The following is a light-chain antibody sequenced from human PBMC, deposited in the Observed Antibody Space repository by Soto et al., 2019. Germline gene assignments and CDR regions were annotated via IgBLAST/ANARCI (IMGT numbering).Light chain of an antibody. Sequence: DIQMTQSPSSVSASVLDRVTISCRASEDINSRLAWYQQKPGNAPKLLIYAAFILQSGVPSRFSGYGSGTDFTLSISSLQPEDFATYYCQQADSFPITFGQGTRLEIK. CDR3: QQADSFPIT. V-gene: IGKV1-12*01. CDR1: EDINSR. J-gene: IGKJ5*01. CDR2: AAF.